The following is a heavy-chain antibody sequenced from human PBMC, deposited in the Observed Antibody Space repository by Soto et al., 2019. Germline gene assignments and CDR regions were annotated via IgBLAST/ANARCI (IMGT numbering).Heavy chain of an antibody. D-gene: IGHD6-25*01. J-gene: IGHJ4*02. CDR1: GFTFSDYW. Sequence: EVHLAESGGGLVQPGGSLRLSCAASGFTFSDYWMNWVRQARGKGLEWVANIREDGTARYYVDSVKGRFAISRDNAKNSLYLEMNNLRVEDTAVYSCASQGDVCRGSACYRHFDSWGQGTLVTVSS. CDR3: ASQGDVCRGSACYRHFDS. CDR2: IREDGTAR. V-gene: IGHV3-7*03.